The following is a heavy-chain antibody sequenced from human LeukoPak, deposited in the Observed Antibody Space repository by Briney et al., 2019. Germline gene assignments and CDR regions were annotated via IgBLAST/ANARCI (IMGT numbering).Heavy chain of an antibody. V-gene: IGHV1-2*02. Sequence: ASVKVSCKASGYTFTGYYMHWVRQAPGQGLEWMGWINPNSGGTNYAQKFQGRVTMTRDTSISTAYMELSRLRSDDTAVYYCARDGYYDSSGYYLYYFDYWGQGTLVTVSS. CDR2: INPNSGGT. CDR3: ARDGYYDSSGYYLYYFDY. J-gene: IGHJ4*02. CDR1: GYTFTGYY. D-gene: IGHD3-22*01.